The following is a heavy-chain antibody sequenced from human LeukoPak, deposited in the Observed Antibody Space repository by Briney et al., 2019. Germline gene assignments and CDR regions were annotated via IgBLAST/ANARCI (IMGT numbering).Heavy chain of an antibody. D-gene: IGHD3-10*01. Sequence: SETLSLTCAVYGGSFSGYYWSWIRQPPGKGLEWIGEINHSGSTNYNPSLKSRVTISVDTSKNQFSLKLSSVTAADTAVYYCARGGRGFRAKWFDPWGQGTLVTVSS. CDR1: GGSFSGYY. V-gene: IGHV4-34*01. CDR3: ARGGRGFRAKWFDP. J-gene: IGHJ5*02. CDR2: INHSGST.